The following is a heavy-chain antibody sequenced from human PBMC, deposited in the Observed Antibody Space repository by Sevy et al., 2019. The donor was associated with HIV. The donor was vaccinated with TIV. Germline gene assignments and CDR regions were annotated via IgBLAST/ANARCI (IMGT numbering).Heavy chain of an antibody. Sequence: GGSLRLSCVTSGFSFSSYSMNWVRQAPGKGLEWVANIKQDGSVKYYVDSVKGRFTISRDNARNLLYLQMNSLRAEDTALYYCVRAIAADGSFWGQGTLVTVSS. CDR2: IKQDGSVK. V-gene: IGHV3-7*01. CDR3: VRAIAADGSF. CDR1: GFSFSSYS. D-gene: IGHD6-13*01. J-gene: IGHJ4*02.